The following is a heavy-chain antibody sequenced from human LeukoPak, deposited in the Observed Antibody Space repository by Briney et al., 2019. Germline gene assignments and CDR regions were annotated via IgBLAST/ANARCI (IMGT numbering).Heavy chain of an antibody. Sequence: GGSLRLSCAASGFTFSSYSMNWVRQAPGKGLEWVSYISSSSSTIYYADSVKGRFTISRDNAKNSLDLQMNSLRAEDTAVYYCARAQYYLDSWGQGTLVTVSS. CDR1: GFTFSSYS. CDR2: ISSSSSTI. CDR3: ARAQYYLDS. V-gene: IGHV3-48*04. J-gene: IGHJ4*02.